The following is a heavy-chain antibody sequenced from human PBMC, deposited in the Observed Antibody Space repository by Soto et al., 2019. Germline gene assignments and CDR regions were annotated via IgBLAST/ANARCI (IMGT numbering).Heavy chain of an antibody. Sequence: PSETLSLTCTVSGGSISSGDYYWSWIRQPPGKGLEWIGYIYYSGSTYYNPSLKSRVTISVDTSKNQFSLKLSSVTAADTAVYYCARGRGEELATIWGRTVENDAFDILGHGTMVTVSS. CDR3: ARGRGEELATIWGRTVENDAFDI. CDR1: GGSISSGDYY. CDR2: IYYSGST. V-gene: IGHV4-30-4*01. J-gene: IGHJ3*02. D-gene: IGHD5-12*01.